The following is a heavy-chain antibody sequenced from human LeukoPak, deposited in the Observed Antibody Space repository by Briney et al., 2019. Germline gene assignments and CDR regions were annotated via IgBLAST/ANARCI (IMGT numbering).Heavy chain of an antibody. J-gene: IGHJ4*02. V-gene: IGHV3-7*01. CDR3: ARLGARQILEY. CDR2: IRQDGGEK. Sequence: PGGSLRLSCAASEFSFSSYWMSWVRQAPGKGLEWVANIRQDGGEKYYLDSVKGRFTVSRDNAKNSLYLQMNSLRDEDTAVYYCARLGARQILEYWGQGTLVTVSS. CDR1: EFSFSSYW. D-gene: IGHD4-17*01.